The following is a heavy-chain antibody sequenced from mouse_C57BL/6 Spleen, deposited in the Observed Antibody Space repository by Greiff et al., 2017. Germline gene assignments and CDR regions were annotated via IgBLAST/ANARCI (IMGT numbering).Heavy chain of an antibody. Sequence: EVKLMESGPGLVKPSQSLSLTCSVTGYSITSGYYWNWIRQFPGNKLEWMGYISYDGSNNYNPSLKNRISITRDTSKNQFFLKLNSVTTEDTATYYCASGYSWYFDVWGTGTTVTVSS. CDR1: GYSITSGYY. CDR3: ASGYSWYFDV. V-gene: IGHV3-6*01. J-gene: IGHJ1*03. CDR2: ISYDGSN. D-gene: IGHD2-3*01.